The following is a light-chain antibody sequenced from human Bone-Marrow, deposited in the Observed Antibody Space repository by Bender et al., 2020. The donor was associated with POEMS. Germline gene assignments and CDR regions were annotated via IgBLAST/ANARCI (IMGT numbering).Light chain of an antibody. CDR3: QTWDTGTQWV. CDR1: SGHSSYA. V-gene: IGLV4-69*01. J-gene: IGLJ3*02. CDR2: LNVDGSH. Sequence: QLVLTQSPSASASLGASVKLTCTLSSGHSSYAIAWHQQQPKKGPRFLMKLNVDGSHIKGDGIPDRFSGSTSGTERYLSISSLQSDDEADYYCQTWDTGTQWVCGGGTEFTVL.